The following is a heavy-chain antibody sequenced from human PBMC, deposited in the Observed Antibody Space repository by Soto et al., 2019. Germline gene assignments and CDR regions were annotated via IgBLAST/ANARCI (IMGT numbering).Heavy chain of an antibody. V-gene: IGHV4-31*01. Sequence: QVQLQESGPGLVKPSQTLSLTCTVSGGSISSGGYYWSWIRQHPGKGLEWIGYIYYSGSTYYNPSLKSQVTISVDTSKNQFSLKLSSVTAADTAVYYCARVVVPAAQRYYFDYWGQGTLVTVSS. CDR2: IYYSGST. CDR3: ARVVVPAAQRYYFDY. J-gene: IGHJ4*02. CDR1: GGSISSGGYY. D-gene: IGHD2-2*01.